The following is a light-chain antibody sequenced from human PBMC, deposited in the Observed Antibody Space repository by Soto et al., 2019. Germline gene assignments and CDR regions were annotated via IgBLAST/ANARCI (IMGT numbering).Light chain of an antibody. CDR2: GAS. V-gene: IGKV3-20*01. CDR3: QQYGSSPLT. J-gene: IGKJ4*01. CDR1: QSVRSSY. Sequence: EILLTQSPCTLSLSPGERATLSCRASQSVRSSYLAWYQQKPGQAPSLLFYGASSRATGIPERFSGSGSGTDFTLTISRLAPEDFEIYYCQQYGSSPLTFGGGTKVDVK.